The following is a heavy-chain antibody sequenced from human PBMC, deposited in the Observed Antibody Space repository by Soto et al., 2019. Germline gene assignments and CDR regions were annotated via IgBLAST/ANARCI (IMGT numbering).Heavy chain of an antibody. CDR3: VKEWTPRRAFDY. V-gene: IGHV3-23*01. J-gene: IGHJ4*02. D-gene: IGHD5-12*01. Sequence: PXESLRLSCAASRFIFRSYAMSWVRQAPGKGLEWVSGINPSGGSTFYADSVRGRFTISRDNSKNTLYLQMNSLRVEDTAKYYCVKEWTPRRAFDYWGQGTLVTVSS. CDR1: RFIFRSYA. CDR2: INPSGGST.